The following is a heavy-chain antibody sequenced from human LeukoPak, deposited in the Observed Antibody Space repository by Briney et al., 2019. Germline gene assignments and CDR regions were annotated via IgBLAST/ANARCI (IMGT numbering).Heavy chain of an antibody. V-gene: IGHV1-2*02. CDR3: ARGKLVMVRGVKSSGDY. CDR2: INPNSGGT. Sequence: ASVKVSCKASGYTFTGYYMHWVRQAPGQGLEWMGWINPNSGGTNYAQKFQGRVTMTRDTSTSTAYMELSRLRSDDTAVYYCARGKLVMVRGVKSSGDYWGQGTLVTVSS. CDR1: GYTFTGYY. J-gene: IGHJ4*02. D-gene: IGHD3-10*01.